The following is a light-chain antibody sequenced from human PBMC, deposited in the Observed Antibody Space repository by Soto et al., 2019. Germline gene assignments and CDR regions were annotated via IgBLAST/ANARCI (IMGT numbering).Light chain of an antibody. CDR1: SSDVGGYNY. V-gene: IGLV2-11*01. CDR2: DVS. J-gene: IGLJ1*01. Sequence: QSALTQPRSVSGSPGQSVTISCTGTSSDVGGYNYVSWYQQHPGKAPKLMIYDVSKRPSGVPDRFSGSKSGNTASLTISWLQAEDEADYYCCSYAGSYNDGFGTGTKVTVL. CDR3: CSYAGSYNDG.